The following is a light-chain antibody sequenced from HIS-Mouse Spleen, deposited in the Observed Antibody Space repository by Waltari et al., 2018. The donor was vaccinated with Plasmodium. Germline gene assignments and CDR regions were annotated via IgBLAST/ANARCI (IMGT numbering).Light chain of an antibody. CDR1: ALPKKY. CDR3: YSTDSSGNHRV. CDR2: EDR. J-gene: IGLJ3*02. Sequence: SYELTQPPSVSVSPGQTARITCSGDALPKKYAYWYQQKSGQAPVRVIYEDRKRPSGIPVRFSGSSSGTMATLTIGGAQVEDEADYYCYSTDSSGNHRVFGGGTKLTVL. V-gene: IGLV3-10*01.